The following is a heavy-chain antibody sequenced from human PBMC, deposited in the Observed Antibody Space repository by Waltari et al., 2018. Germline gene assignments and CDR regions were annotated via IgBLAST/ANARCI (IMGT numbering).Heavy chain of an antibody. CDR3: ARGRGWLQSEDFDY. J-gene: IGHJ4*02. CDR1: GGSFSGYY. CDR2: SNHSGST. D-gene: IGHD5-12*01. V-gene: IGHV4-34*01. Sequence: QVQLQQWGAGLLKPSETLSLTCAVYGGSFSGYYWSWIRQPPGKGLEWIGESNHSGSTNSNPSLKSRVTISVDTSKNQFSRKLSSVTAADTAVYYCARGRGWLQSEDFDYWGQGTLVTVSS.